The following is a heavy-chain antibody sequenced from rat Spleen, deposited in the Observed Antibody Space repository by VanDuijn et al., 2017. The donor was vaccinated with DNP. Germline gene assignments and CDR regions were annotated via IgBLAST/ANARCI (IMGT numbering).Heavy chain of an antibody. CDR2: ITYDGGST. D-gene: IGHD1-4*01. V-gene: IGHV5-22*01. Sequence: EVQLVESGGGLVQIGRSMKLSCAASGFTFSDYYMAWVRQAPTKGLEWVAYITYDGGSTYYGDSVKGRFTISRDNAKSTLYLQMNSLRSEDMTTYYCARHVLPLRVWDYWGQGVMVTVSS. CDR3: ARHVLPLRVWDY. CDR1: GFTFSDYY. J-gene: IGHJ2*01.